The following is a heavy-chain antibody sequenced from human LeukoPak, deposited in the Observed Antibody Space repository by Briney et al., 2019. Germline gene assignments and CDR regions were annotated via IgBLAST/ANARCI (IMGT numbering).Heavy chain of an antibody. CDR2: IYYSGST. CDR3: ARVRCISTSCPIDY. D-gene: IGHD2-2*01. V-gene: IGHV4-59*01. CDR1: GGSINSYY. J-gene: IGHJ4*02. Sequence: SETLSLTCTVSGGSINSYYWSWIRQPPGKGLEWIGSIYYSGSTKYNPSLKSRVTISVDASKNQFSLKLSSVTAADTAVHYCARVRCISTSCPIDYWGQGTLVTVSS.